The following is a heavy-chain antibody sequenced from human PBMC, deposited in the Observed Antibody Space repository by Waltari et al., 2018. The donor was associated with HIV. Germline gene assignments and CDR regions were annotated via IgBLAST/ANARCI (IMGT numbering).Heavy chain of an antibody. Sequence: EVQLVESGGGLVQPGGSLRLSCAASGLIFSNYAMHWVRQVPGRGLESVSSITSSGGTTYYADSVKGRFTISRDNSNNTLFLQMRSLRTEDTGIYYCLNGSSKLPFDSWGHGTLVTVSS. CDR3: LNGSSKLPFDS. CDR2: ITSSGGTT. V-gene: IGHV3-64D*08. CDR1: GLIFSNYA. D-gene: IGHD1-1*01. J-gene: IGHJ4*01.